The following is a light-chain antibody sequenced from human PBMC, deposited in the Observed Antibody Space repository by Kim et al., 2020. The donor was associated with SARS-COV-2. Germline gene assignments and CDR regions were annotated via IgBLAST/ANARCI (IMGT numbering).Light chain of an antibody. J-gene: IGLJ3*02. V-gene: IGLV3-19*01. CDR2: GKN. CDR3: TSPDNIGNLHVV. CDR1: SLRSYY. Sequence: SSELTQDPALSVALGQTVRITCQGDSLRSYYASWFQQKPGQAPLLVIYGKNNRPSGIPDRFSCSSSGNTASFTITGAKAECEADYYFTSPDNIGNLHVVF.